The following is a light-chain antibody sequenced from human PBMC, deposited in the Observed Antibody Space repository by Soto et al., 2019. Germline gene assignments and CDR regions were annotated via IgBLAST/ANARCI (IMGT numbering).Light chain of an antibody. CDR3: QQNNKWPPVT. CDR1: QTISND. CDR2: GAS. V-gene: IGKV3-15*01. J-gene: IGKJ4*01. Sequence: EVVMTQSPATVSVSPGEGVTLSCRASQTISNDLAWYQQKPGQAPRLLIYGASTRATGVPSRFSGGGSGTELPLTISSLQSEDFAFYYYQQNNKWPPVTFGGGTKVEIK.